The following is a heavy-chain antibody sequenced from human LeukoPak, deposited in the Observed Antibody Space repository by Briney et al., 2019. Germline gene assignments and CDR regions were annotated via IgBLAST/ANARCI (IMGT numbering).Heavy chain of an antibody. CDR1: GGSVSSGSYY. CDR3: ASPSGGRYRDDALDI. V-gene: IGHV4-61*01. D-gene: IGHD3-10*01. Sequence: SETLSLTCTVSGGSVSSGSYYWSWIRQPPGKRLEWIGYISYTGTTNYNPSLRSRVTISVDMSKNQIFLKLNSATAADTAVYHCASPSGGRYRDDALDIWGQGTMVTVSS. CDR2: ISYTGTT. J-gene: IGHJ3*02.